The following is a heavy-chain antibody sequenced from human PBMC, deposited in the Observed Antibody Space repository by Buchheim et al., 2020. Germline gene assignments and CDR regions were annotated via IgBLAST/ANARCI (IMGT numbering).Heavy chain of an antibody. CDR1: GGSISSSNW. CDR3: AREGGVGYCSSTSCYGSRWFDP. J-gene: IGHJ5*02. CDR2: IYHSGST. V-gene: IGHV4-4*02. Sequence: QVQLQESGPGLVKPSGTLSLTCAVSGGSISSSNWWSWVRQPPGKGLEWIGEIYHSGSTNYNPSLKSRVTISVDKSKNQFSLELSSVTAADTAVYYCAREGGVGYCSSTSCYGSRWFDPWGQGTL. D-gene: IGHD2-2*01.